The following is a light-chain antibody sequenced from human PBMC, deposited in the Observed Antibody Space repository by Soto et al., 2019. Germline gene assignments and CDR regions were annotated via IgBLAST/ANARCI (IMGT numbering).Light chain of an antibody. CDR1: QSVSSY. CDR2: DAS. J-gene: IGKJ5*01. V-gene: IGKV3-11*01. CDR3: QQRSNWLT. Sequence: EIVLTQSPATLSLSPGERATLSCRASQSVSSYLAWYQQKPGQAPRLLIYDASNRATGIPARFSGSGSGTDITLTNSSLLPEDFAVYYCQQRSNWLTFGQGTRLEIK.